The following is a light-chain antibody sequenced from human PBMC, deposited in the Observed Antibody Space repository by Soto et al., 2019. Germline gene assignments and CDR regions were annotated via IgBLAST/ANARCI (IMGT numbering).Light chain of an antibody. J-gene: IGLJ2*01. Sequence: QSALTQPASVSGSPGQSITISCTGTSSDVGSYNLVSWYQQHPGKAPKLMIYEGSKRPSGVSNRFSGSKSGNTASLTISGLQAEDEAAYYCCSYAGSKVVFGGGTKVTVL. CDR3: CSYAGSKVV. V-gene: IGLV2-23*01. CDR2: EGS. CDR1: SSDVGSYNL.